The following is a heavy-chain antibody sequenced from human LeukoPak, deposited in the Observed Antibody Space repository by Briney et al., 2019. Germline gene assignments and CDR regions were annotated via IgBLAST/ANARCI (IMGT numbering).Heavy chain of an antibody. CDR1: GYSFTSYW. V-gene: IGHV5-51*01. J-gene: IGHJ4*02. D-gene: IGHD1-7*01. CDR2: IYPGDSDT. Sequence: RGESLKISCKGSGYSFTSYWIGWVRQMPGKGLGWMGIIYPGDSDTRYSPSFQGQATVSAHKSISTAYLQWSSLKASDTAMYYCARLATGTTNTYFDYWGQGTLVTVSS. CDR3: ARLATGTTNTYFDY.